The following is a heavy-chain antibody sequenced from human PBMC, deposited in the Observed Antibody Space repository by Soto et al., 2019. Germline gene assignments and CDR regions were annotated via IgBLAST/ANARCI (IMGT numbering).Heavy chain of an antibody. CDR1: GGSISSYY. Sequence: QVQLQESGPGLVKPSETLSLTCTVSGGSISSYYWSWIRQPPGKGLECIGYIYHSGSTNYNPSLKGRVTISVDTSKNQFSLKLYSVTAADTAVYYCARVWWSDPHNWNDESPGWFDPWGQGTLVTVSS. J-gene: IGHJ5*02. CDR3: ARVWWSDPHNWNDESPGWFDP. V-gene: IGHV4-59*01. D-gene: IGHD1-1*01. CDR2: IYHSGST.